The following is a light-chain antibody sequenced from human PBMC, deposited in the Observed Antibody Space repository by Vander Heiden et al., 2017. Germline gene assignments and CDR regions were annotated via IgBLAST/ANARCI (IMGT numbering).Light chain of an antibody. CDR2: RDS. J-gene: IGLJ3*02. CDR3: QSADSSGTNWV. V-gene: IGLV3-25*03. CDR1: ALPKQY. Sequence: SYELTQPPSVSVSPGQTARITCSGDALPKQYAYWYQQKRGQAPVLVIYRDSERPSGIPERFSGSSSGTTVTLTISGVQAEDEADYYCQSADSSGTNWVFGGGTKLTVL.